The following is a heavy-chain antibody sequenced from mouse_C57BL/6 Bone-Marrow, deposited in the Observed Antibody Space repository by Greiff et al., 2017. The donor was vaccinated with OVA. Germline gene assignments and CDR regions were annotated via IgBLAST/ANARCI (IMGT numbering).Heavy chain of an antibody. D-gene: IGHD1-1*02. V-gene: IGHV1-49*01. CDR1: YFAFMASA. Sequence: LLQSGAELVRPGSSVKLSCKASYFAFMASAMHWVKQTPGHGLEWIGSFTMYSDATAYSENFKGKATVTANTSSSTAYMELSSLTSEDAAVYYCESGSGCAYGGQGNLVTVSA. CDR2: FTMYSDAT. J-gene: IGHJ3*01. CDR3: ESGSGCAY.